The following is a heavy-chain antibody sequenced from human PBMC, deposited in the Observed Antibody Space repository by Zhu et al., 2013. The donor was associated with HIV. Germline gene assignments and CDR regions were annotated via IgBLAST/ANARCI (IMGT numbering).Heavy chain of an antibody. Sequence: QVQLVQSGAEVKKPGASVKVSCKASGYTFTSYGISWVRQAPGQGLEWMGWISAYNGNTNYAQKLQGRVTMTTDTSTSTAYMELRSLRSDDTAVYYCARAGTGYSSGWYMNDYYYYGMDVVGPRDHGHRLL. CDR2: ISAYNGNT. D-gene: IGHD6-19*01. V-gene: IGHV1-18*01. CDR1: GYTFTSYG. CDR3: ARAGTGYSSGWYMNDYYYYGMDV. J-gene: IGHJ6*02.